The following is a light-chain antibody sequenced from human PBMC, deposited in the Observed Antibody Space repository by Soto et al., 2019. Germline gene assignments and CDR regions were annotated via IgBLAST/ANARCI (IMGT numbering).Light chain of an antibody. CDR2: KAS. J-gene: IGKJ1*01. CDR1: QCISSW. Sequence: DIQMTQSPSTLSASVGNRITINFRASQCISSWLAWYQQKPGKAPKLLIYKASSLEIWVPSRFSGSGSGTEFTLTISSLQPDDFATYYCQQYNSYWTFGQGTKVDIK. CDR3: QQYNSYWT. V-gene: IGKV1-5*03.